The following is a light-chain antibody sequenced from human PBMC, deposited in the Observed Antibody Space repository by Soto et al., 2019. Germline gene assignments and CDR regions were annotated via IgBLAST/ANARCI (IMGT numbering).Light chain of an antibody. CDR1: QNVNNR. V-gene: IGKV3-15*01. J-gene: IGKJ1*01. Sequence: EIVMTQSPAMLSVSPGERATLSCRASQNVNNRLAWYQQKAGQPPRLLIYGASTRATGIPARFSGSGSGTEFTLTISSLQVEDFAVYYCQNINSWSLLFGQGSKMDIK. CDR3: QNINSWSLL. CDR2: GAS.